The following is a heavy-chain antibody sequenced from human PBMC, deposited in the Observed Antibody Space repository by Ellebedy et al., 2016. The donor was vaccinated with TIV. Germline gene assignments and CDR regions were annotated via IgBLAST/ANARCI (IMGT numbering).Heavy chain of an antibody. V-gene: IGHV3-33*08. CDR1: GFTFSDFW. CDR3: ARDEYYDFWSGFSSDDGFDI. D-gene: IGHD3-3*01. Sequence: GGSLRLXXTASGFTFSDFWMTWVRQAPGKGLEWVADIWYDGSTEYYADSVKGRFTISRDNSKNTLYLQMNSLRAEDTAVYYCARDEYYDFWSGFSSDDGFDIWGQGTMVTVSS. CDR2: IWYDGSTE. J-gene: IGHJ3*02.